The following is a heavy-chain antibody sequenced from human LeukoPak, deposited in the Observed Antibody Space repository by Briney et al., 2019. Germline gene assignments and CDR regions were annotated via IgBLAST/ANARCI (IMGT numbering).Heavy chain of an antibody. CDR2: IYPGDSDT. CDR1: GYSFTSYW. J-gene: IGHJ3*02. CDR3: ARHSWRYCGGGSCHGTAFDI. Sequence: GESLKISCKGSGYSFTSYWIGWVRQMPGKGLEWMGIIYPGDSDTRYSPSLQGQVTISADKSISTAYLQWSSLKASDTAMYYCARHSWRYCGGGSCHGTAFDIWGQGTMVTVSS. D-gene: IGHD2-15*01. V-gene: IGHV5-51*01.